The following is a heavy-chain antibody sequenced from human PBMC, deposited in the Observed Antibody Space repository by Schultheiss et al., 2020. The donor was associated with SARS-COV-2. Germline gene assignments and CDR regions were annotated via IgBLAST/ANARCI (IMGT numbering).Heavy chain of an antibody. CDR2: MNPNSGNT. J-gene: IGHJ6*02. CDR1: GYTFTSYG. Sequence: ASVKVSCKASGYTFTSYGISWVRQATGQGLEWMGWMNPNSGNTNYAQKLQGRVTMTTDTSTSTAYMELRSLRSDDTAVYYCARSDGITIFGVGFMDVWGQGTTVTVSS. D-gene: IGHD3-3*01. CDR3: ARSDGITIFGVGFMDV. V-gene: IGHV1-18*01.